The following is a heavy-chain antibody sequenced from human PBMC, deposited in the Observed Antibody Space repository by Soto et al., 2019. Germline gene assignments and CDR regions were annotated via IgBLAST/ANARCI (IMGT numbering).Heavy chain of an antibody. D-gene: IGHD2-15*01. CDR1: GYSFTSYW. CDR2: IYPGDSDT. CDR3: ARQEGRYCSGGSCYYGMDV. J-gene: IGHJ6*02. Sequence: LGESLKISCKGSGYSFTSYWIGWVRQMPGKGLEWMGIIYPGDSDTRYSPSFLGQVTISADKSISTAYLQWSSLKASDTAMYYCARQEGRYCSGGSCYYGMDVWGQGTTVTVSS. V-gene: IGHV5-51*01.